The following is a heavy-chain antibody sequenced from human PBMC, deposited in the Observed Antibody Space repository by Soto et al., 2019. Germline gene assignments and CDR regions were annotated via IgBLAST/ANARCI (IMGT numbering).Heavy chain of an antibody. V-gene: IGHV1-46*01. CDR3: ARGDNDY. CDR1: GYTFTNYY. J-gene: IGHJ4*02. CDR2: IHPDGGHT. Sequence: QVQLVQSGAEVKKPGASMKVSCKASGYTFTNYYVQWVRQAPGQGLEWMGVIHPDGGHTTYSQKFQDRVTMTSDTCTSTIYMELSSLRSEDTAVYYCARGDNDYWGQGTLVTVSS.